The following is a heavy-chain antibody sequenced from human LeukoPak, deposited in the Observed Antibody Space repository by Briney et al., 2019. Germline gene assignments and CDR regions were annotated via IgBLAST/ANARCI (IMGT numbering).Heavy chain of an antibody. CDR1: GFTFSSYS. D-gene: IGHD3-10*01. CDR3: ARVRGPLISMDAFDI. J-gene: IGHJ3*02. Sequence: GRSLRLSCAASGFTFSSYSMNWVRQAPGKGLEWVSSISSSSSYIYYADSVKGRFTISRDNAKNSLYLQMNSLRAEDTAVYYCARVRGPLISMDAFDIWGQGTMVTVSS. V-gene: IGHV3-21*01. CDR2: ISSSSSYI.